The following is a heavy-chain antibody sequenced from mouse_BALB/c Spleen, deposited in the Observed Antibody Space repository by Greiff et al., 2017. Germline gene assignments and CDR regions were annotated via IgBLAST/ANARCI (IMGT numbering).Heavy chain of an antibody. CDR1: GYAFSSYW. V-gene: IGHV1-80*01. CDR2: IYPGDGDT. Sequence: VQGVESGAELVRPGSSVTISCKASGYAFSSYWMNWVKQRPGQGLEWIGQIYPGDGDTNYNGTFKGKATLTADKSSSTAYMQLSSLTSEDSAVYFCARSTTVVARAMDYWGQGTSVTVSS. D-gene: IGHD1-1*01. CDR3: ARSTTVVARAMDY. J-gene: IGHJ4*01.